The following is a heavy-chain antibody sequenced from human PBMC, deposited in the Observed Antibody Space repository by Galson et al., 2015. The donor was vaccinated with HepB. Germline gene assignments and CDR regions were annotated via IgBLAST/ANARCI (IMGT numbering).Heavy chain of an antibody. Sequence: SVKVSCKASGYTFTSYAIHWVRQAPGQRLEWMGWINAGNGNTKYSQKFQGRVTITRDTSASTAYMELSSLRSEDTAVYYCARGAYFSSGWFGFYFDYWGQGTLVTVSS. CDR3: ARGAYFSSGWFGFYFDY. CDR1: GYTFTSYA. J-gene: IGHJ4*02. CDR2: INAGNGNT. V-gene: IGHV1-3*01. D-gene: IGHD6-19*01.